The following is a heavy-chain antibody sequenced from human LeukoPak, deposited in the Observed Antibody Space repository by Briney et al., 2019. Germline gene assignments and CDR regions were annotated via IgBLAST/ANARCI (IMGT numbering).Heavy chain of an antibody. D-gene: IGHD6-13*01. V-gene: IGHV4-39*01. CDR1: GGSISSSSYY. CDR2: IYYSGST. CDR3: ARQASSSWYASKAYLDY. J-gene: IGHJ4*02. Sequence: SKTLSLTCTVSGGSISSSSYYWGWIRQPPGKGLEWIGSIYYSGSTYYNPSLKSRVTISVDTSKNQFSLKLSSVTAADTAVYYCARQASSSWYASKAYLDYWGQGTLVTVSS.